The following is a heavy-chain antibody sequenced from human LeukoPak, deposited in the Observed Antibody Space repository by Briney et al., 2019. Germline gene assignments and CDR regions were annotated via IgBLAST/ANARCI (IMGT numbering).Heavy chain of an antibody. CDR1: GGSISSSNW. Sequence: SETLSLTCAVSGGSISSSNWWTWVRQPPGKGLEWIGEIYPGGSTNYNPSLKSRVTISVDKSKNQFSLKLTSVTAADTAMYYCASEADYWGQGILVTVSS. V-gene: IGHV4-4*02. J-gene: IGHJ4*02. CDR3: ASEADY. CDR2: IYPGGST.